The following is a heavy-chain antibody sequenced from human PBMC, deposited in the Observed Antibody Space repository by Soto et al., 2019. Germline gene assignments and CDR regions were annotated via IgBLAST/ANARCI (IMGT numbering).Heavy chain of an antibody. D-gene: IGHD2-21*01. J-gene: IGHJ5*02. Sequence: VGSLRLSCAASGFTFSNYWMSWVRQAPGKGLEWVANIKEDGSERNYVDSVKGRFTISRDNTENSLYLQMNSLRAEDTAVYYCASARHIGPWGQGTLVTVSS. CDR2: IKEDGSER. CDR1: GFTFSNYW. CDR3: ASARHIGP. V-gene: IGHV3-7*01.